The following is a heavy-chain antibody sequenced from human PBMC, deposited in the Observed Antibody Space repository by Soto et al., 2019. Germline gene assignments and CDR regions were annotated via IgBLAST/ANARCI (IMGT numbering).Heavy chain of an antibody. V-gene: IGHV3-30*18. CDR1: GFTFSSYG. J-gene: IGHJ6*02. CDR3: AKVLSRDGYNDRPYYYYYYGRDV. Sequence: QVQLVESGGGVVQPGRSLRLSCAASGFTFSSYGMHWVRQAPGKGLEGVAVISYEGSNKYDADSVKGRFTISRDNSKNTLYLQMNSLRAEDTAVYYCAKVLSRDGYNDRPYYYYYYGRDVWGQGPTVTVSS. CDR2: ISYEGSNK. D-gene: IGHD5-12*01.